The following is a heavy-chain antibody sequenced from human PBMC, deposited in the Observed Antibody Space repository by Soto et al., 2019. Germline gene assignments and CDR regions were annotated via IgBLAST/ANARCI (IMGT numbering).Heavy chain of an antibody. CDR1: GFSLSTGGVG. V-gene: IGHV2-5*02. CDR2: IYWDDDK. CDR3: AHRNVEVVGGSTNPFAY. J-gene: IGHJ4*02. Sequence: QITLKESGPTLVKPTQALTLTCTFSGFSLSTGGVGVGCIRQPPGKALEWLALIYWDDDKRYRTSLQNRLTLTADTVYNQVVLSMSNMGHGNTATYYGAHRNVEVVGGSTNPFAYWGQGALVTVSS. D-gene: IGHD2-15*01.